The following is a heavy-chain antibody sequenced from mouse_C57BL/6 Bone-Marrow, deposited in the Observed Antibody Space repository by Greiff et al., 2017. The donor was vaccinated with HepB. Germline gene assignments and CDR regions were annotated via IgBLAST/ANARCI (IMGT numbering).Heavy chain of an antibody. D-gene: IGHD2-4*01. CDR1: GYTFTSYG. CDR2: IYPRSGNT. CDR3: ARYGGLRRNWYFDV. V-gene: IGHV1-81*01. J-gene: IGHJ1*03. Sequence: QVQLQQSGAELARPGASVKLSCKASGYTFTSYGISWVKQSTGQGLEWIGEIYPRSGNTYYNEKFKGKATLTADKSSSTAYMELRSLTSEDSAVYFCARYGGLRRNWYFDVWGTGTTVTVSS.